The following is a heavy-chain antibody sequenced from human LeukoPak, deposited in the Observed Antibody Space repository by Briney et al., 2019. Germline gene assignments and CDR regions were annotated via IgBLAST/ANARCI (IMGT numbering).Heavy chain of an antibody. CDR3: ARARTSIVVVSLFDY. D-gene: IGHD3-22*01. CDR2: IVPILSTT. CDR1: GGSFSNYA. V-gene: IGHV1-69*13. Sequence: ASVKVSCKASGGSFSNYAISWVRQAPGQGLEWMGGIVPILSTTNYARKFQGRVTMTAGESTSTAYMELRSLRSDDTAVYYCARARTSIVVVSLFDYWGQGTLVTVSS. J-gene: IGHJ4*02.